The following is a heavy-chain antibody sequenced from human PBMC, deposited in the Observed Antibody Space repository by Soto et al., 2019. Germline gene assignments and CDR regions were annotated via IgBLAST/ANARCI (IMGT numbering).Heavy chain of an antibody. Sequence: ASVKVSCKASGYTFKSYAMHWVRQAPGQRLEWMGWINGGNGNTKYSQKFQGRVTITRDTSASTAYMELNSLRDEDTAVYYCARGGAKYDFWSGYYSDGSLGYWGQGTLVTVS. CDR2: INGGNGNT. J-gene: IGHJ4*02. D-gene: IGHD3-3*01. CDR3: ARGGAKYDFWSGYYSDGSLGY. CDR1: GYTFKSYA. V-gene: IGHV1-3*01.